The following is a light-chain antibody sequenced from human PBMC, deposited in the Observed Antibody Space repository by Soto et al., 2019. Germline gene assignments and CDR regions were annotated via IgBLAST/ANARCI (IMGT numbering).Light chain of an antibody. Sequence: DIVMTQSPDSLAVSLGGRATINCKSSQSVLYSSNNKNYLAWYQQKPGQPPKLFIYWASTRESGVPDRFSGSGSGTDFTLTISSLQAEDVAVYYCQQYYSTRLTFGGGTKVEIK. CDR1: QSVLYSSNNKNY. CDR2: WAS. V-gene: IGKV4-1*01. CDR3: QQYYSTRLT. J-gene: IGKJ4*01.